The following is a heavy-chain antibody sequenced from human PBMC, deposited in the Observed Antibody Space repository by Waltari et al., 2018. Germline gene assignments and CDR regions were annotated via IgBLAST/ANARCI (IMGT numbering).Heavy chain of an antibody. CDR3: ASGQEMATTSFDY. CDR1: GFTFSSYW. CDR2: IKQDGSEK. V-gene: IGHV3-7*01. D-gene: IGHD5-12*01. J-gene: IGHJ4*02. Sequence: EVQLVESGGGLVQPGGSLRLSCAASGFTFSSYWMSWVRQAPGKGLEWLANIKQDGSEKYYVDSVKGRFTISRDNAKNSLYLQMNGLRAEDTAVYYCASGQEMATTSFDYWGQGTLVTVSS.